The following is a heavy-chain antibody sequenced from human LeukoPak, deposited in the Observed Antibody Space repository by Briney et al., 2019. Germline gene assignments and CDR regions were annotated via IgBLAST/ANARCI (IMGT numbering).Heavy chain of an antibody. CDR1: GNYW. D-gene: IGHD2/OR15-2a*01. Sequence: GGSLRLSCAASGNYWTHWVRQAPGKGLVWVSHINSDGSWTGYADSVKGRFTISKDNAKNTVYLQMNSLRAEDTAVYYCVSFYETYWGRGTLVTVSS. CDR2: INSDGSWT. V-gene: IGHV3-74*01. CDR3: VSFYETY. J-gene: IGHJ4*02.